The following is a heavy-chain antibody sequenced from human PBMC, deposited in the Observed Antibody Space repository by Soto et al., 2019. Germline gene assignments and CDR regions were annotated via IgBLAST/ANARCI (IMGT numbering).Heavy chain of an antibody. Sequence: QVQLMQSGAEVKKPGSSVKVSCKASGGTFSTSAMSWVRQAPGEGLEWVGGIMPVFATPDYAQKFQGRVTISADESTTTAYRELTSLTTDDTAVYYCARDKDRQQLGGNYYYILDVWGQGTALTVSS. J-gene: IGHJ6*02. CDR3: ARDKDRQQLGGNYYYILDV. V-gene: IGHV1-69*12. CDR2: IMPVFATP. CDR1: GGTFSTSA. D-gene: IGHD3-3*02.